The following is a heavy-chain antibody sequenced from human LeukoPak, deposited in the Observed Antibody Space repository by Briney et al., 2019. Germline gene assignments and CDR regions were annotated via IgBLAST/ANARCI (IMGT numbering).Heavy chain of an antibody. CDR3: ARVSYYDSSGYNWFDP. D-gene: IGHD3-22*01. V-gene: IGHV4-59*01. J-gene: IGHJ5*02. Sequence: SKTLSLTCTVSGGSISSYYWSWIRQPPGKGLEWIGYIYYSGSTNYKPSLKSRVTISVDTSKNQFSLKLSSVTAADTAVYYCARVSYYDSSGYNWFDPWGQGTLVTVSS. CDR2: IYYSGST. CDR1: GGSISSYY.